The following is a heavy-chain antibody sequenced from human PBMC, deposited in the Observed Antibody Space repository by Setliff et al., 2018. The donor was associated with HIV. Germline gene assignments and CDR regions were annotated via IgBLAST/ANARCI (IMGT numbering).Heavy chain of an antibody. J-gene: IGHJ4*02. Sequence: PGGSLRLSCAASGFTLSNYWMSWVRQAPGKGLEWVANIKQDGSEKYYVDSVKGRFTISRDNSKNTVYLQLNSLRPEDTAVYYCASARIPTGGTSTSFDYWGQGTLVTVSS. CDR2: IKQDGSEK. CDR1: GFTLSNYW. V-gene: IGHV3-7*01. CDR3: ASARIPTGGTSTSFDY. D-gene: IGHD1-1*01.